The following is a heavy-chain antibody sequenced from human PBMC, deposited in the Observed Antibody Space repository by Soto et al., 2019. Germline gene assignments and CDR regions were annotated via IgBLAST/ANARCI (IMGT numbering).Heavy chain of an antibody. J-gene: IGHJ6*02. CDR2: IIPIFGTA. CDR1: GGTFSSYA. CDR3: ARDKGAVVTYLYYYYGMDV. Sequence: SVKVSCKASGGTFSSYAISWVRQAPGQGLEWMGGIIPIFGTANYAQKFQGRVTITADESTSTAYMELSSLRSEDTAVYYCARDKGAVVTYLYYYYGMDVWGQGTTVTVSS. V-gene: IGHV1-69*13. D-gene: IGHD2-21*02.